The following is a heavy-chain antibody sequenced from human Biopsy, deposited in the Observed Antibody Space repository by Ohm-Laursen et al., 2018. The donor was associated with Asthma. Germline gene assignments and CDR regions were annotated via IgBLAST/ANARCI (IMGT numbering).Heavy chain of an antibody. V-gene: IGHV4-59*01. CDR2: VYYSGST. J-gene: IGHJ4*02. D-gene: IGHD2-21*02. Sequence: SETLSLTCTVSGGSINNFYCSWIRQPPGKGLESIGHVYYSGSTNYNPSLKSRVTISIDASKNQFSLKLTSVTAADTAVYYCARGVDRVTGLLDHFDSWGQGTLVTVSS. CDR1: GGSINNFY. CDR3: ARGVDRVTGLLDHFDS.